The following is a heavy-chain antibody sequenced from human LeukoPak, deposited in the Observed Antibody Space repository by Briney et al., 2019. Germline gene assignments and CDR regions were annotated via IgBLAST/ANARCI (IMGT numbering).Heavy chain of an antibody. CDR3: ARRVREYCGGDCYPGAFDI. Sequence: KASETLSLTCTVSGGSISSSSYYWGWIRQPPGKGLEWIGSIYYSGSTYYNPSLKSRVTISVDTSKNQFSLKLSSVTAADTAVYYCARRVREYCGGDCYPGAFDIWGQGTMVTVSS. CDR2: IYYSGST. D-gene: IGHD2-21*02. V-gene: IGHV4-39*01. J-gene: IGHJ3*02. CDR1: GGSISSSSYY.